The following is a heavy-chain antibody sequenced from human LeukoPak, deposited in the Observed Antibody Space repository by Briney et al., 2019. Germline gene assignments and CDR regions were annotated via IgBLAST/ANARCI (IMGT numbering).Heavy chain of an antibody. J-gene: IGHJ4*02. CDR3: VRDFGTFGVVAATGLDY. CDR2: PHRACT. V-gene: IGHV1-2*02. D-gene: IGHD3-3*01. Sequence: PHRACTTYAQTFQGRVTLTSDTSTSTAYLDLSSLKSDDTAVYYCVRDFGTFGVVAATGLDYWGQGTLVTASS.